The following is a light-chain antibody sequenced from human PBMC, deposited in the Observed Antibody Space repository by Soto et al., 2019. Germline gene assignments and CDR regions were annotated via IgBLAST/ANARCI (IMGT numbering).Light chain of an antibody. CDR1: QSISSW. CDR2: DAS. V-gene: IGKV1-5*01. CDR3: QQYNSYSL. J-gene: IGKJ1*01. Sequence: DIQMTQSPSTLSASVGERVTITCRASQSISSWLAWYQQKPGKAPKLLIYDASSLESGVPSRFSGSGSGTEFTLTFSSLQPDDFATYYCQQYNSYSLFGQGTKVDIK.